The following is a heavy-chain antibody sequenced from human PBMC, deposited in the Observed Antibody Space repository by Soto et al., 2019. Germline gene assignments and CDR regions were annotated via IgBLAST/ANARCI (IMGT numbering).Heavy chain of an antibody. CDR3: AREGRGSSWYSYYYYGMEV. J-gene: IGHJ6*02. V-gene: IGHV4-31*03. D-gene: IGHD6-13*01. CDR1: GVSISSGGYY. CDR2: IYYSGST. Sequence: NPXETLSLTCTVSGVSISSGGYYWSWIRQHPGKGLEWIGYIYYSGSTYYNPSLKSRVTISVDTSKNQFSLKLSSVTAADTAVYYCAREGRGSSWYSYYYYGMEVWVQVTTVTVSS.